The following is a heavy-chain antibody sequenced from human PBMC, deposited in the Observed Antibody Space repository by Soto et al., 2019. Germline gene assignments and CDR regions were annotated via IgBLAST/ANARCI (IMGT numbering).Heavy chain of an antibody. CDR1: GGSISSYY. V-gene: IGHV4-59*13. CDR2: IYYSGST. Sequence: QVQLQESGPGLVKPSETLSLTCTVSGGSISSYYWSWIRQPPGKGLGWFGYIYYSGSTNYNPSLKSRVTISVDTSKNQFSLKLSSVTAADTAVYYCARVGRYCSSTSCYTGDAFDIWGQGTMVTVSS. D-gene: IGHD2-2*02. CDR3: ARVGRYCSSTSCYTGDAFDI. J-gene: IGHJ3*02.